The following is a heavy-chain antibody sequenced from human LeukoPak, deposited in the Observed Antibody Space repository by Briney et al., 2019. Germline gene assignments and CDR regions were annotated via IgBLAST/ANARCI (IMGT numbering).Heavy chain of an antibody. CDR1: GFSFSSNW. Sequence: PGGSLRLSCAASGFSFSSNWMHWVRQAPGKGLVWVSRISIDGGDTVYADSVEGRFTVSRDNAKDTLYLQMNSLRVEDTAVYYCARGPYYAAGSFDYWGQGTLVTVFS. CDR2: ISIDGGDT. J-gene: IGHJ4*02. D-gene: IGHD3-10*01. CDR3: ARGPYYAAGSFDY. V-gene: IGHV3-74*01.